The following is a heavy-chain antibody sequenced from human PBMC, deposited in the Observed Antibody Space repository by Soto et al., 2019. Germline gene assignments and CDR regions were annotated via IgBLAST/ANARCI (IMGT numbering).Heavy chain of an antibody. V-gene: IGHV3-30*03. Sequence: QVQLVESGGGVVQPGRSLRVSCAASGFTFSIYAMHWVRQAPGTGLEWVAVISYDGTKTYYADSVKGRFTISRDNSKNTVYLQMTSLRDEDTAVEYCARVRGARRLWLIDPFDYWGQATLVSVSP. CDR1: GFTFSIYA. D-gene: IGHD3-10*01. CDR2: ISYDGTKT. J-gene: IGHJ4*02. CDR3: ARVRGARRLWLIDPFDY.